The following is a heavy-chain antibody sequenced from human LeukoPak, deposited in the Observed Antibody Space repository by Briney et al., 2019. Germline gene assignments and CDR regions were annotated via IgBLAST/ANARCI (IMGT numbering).Heavy chain of an antibody. V-gene: IGHV3-7*01. CDR3: ARVQTLYGSGSYGAHDY. Sequence: GGSLRLSCAASGFMFNTYWMSWVRQAPGKGLEWVANIKQDGSEKYYVDSVKGRFTISRDNAQKSLYLQMNSLRVEDTAVYYCARVQTLYGSGSYGAHDYWGQGTLVTVSS. CDR1: GFMFNTYW. J-gene: IGHJ4*02. D-gene: IGHD3-10*01. CDR2: IKQDGSEK.